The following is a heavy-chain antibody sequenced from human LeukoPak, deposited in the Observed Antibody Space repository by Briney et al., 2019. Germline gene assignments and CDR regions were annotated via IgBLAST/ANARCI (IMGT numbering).Heavy chain of an antibody. CDR1: GFTFDDYA. J-gene: IGHJ4*02. Sequence: GGSLRLSCAASGFTFDDYAMHWVRQAPGKGLEWVSGISWNSGSIGYADSVKGRFTISRDNAESSLFLQMSSLRAEDTAVYYCVRNLAVAGTCFDSWGQGTLVTVSS. CDR3: VRNLAVAGTCFDS. V-gene: IGHV3-9*01. D-gene: IGHD6-19*01. CDR2: ISWNSGSI.